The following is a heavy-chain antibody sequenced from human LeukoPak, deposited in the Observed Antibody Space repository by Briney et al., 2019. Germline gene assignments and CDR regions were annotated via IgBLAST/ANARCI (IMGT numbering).Heavy chain of an antibody. CDR1: GFTVSSNY. CDR3: ARGARGAYFDY. J-gene: IGHJ4*02. CDR2: IYGADTI. Sequence: QPGGSLRLSCAASGFTVSSNYMSWVRQVPGKGLEWVSCIYGADTIYYADFVKDRFTISRDSNRNILYLQMNSLRAEDTAVYYCARGARGAYFDYWGQGTLVTVSS. D-gene: IGHD4/OR15-4a*01. V-gene: IGHV3-66*01.